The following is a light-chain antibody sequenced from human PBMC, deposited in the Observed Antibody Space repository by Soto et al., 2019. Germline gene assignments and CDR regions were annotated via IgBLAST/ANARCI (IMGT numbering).Light chain of an antibody. J-gene: IGKJ3*01. V-gene: IGKV1-5*03. CDR3: QQYNSYPFT. CDR2: KES. Sequence: DIQMTQSPSTLSASVGDRVTITCRASQSISSWLAWYQQKPGKAPKLLIYKESSLESGVPSRFSGSGSGTEFTLTISSLQPDDFATYYGQQYNSYPFTFGPGTKVDIK. CDR1: QSISSW.